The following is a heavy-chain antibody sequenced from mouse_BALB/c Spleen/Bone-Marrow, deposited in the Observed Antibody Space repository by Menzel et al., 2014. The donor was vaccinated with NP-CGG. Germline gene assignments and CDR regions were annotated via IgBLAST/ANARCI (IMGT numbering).Heavy chain of an antibody. CDR3: TRSNYGYWYFDV. Sequence: VQLQQSGAEPVKPGASVKLSRKASGYTFSSYYMYWVKQRPGQGLEWIGEINPSNGGTKFNEKFKSKATLTVDKSSSTAYMQLSSLTSEDSAVYYCTRSNYGYWYFDVWGAGTTVTVSS. D-gene: IGHD1-1*01. V-gene: IGHV1S81*02. CDR1: GYTFSSYY. J-gene: IGHJ1*01. CDR2: INPSNGGT.